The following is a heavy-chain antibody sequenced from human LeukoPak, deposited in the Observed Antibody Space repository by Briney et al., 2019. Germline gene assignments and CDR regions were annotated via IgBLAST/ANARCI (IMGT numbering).Heavy chain of an antibody. D-gene: IGHD2-15*01. Sequence: PGRSLRLSCAASGFTFSSYGMHWVRQAPGKGLEWVAVISYDGGNKYYADSVKGRFTISRDNSKNTLYLQMNSLRAEDTAVYYCAKGWPVYCSGGSRSIDYWGQGTLVTVSS. J-gene: IGHJ4*02. CDR1: GFTFSSYG. V-gene: IGHV3-30*18. CDR2: ISYDGGNK. CDR3: AKGWPVYCSGGSRSIDY.